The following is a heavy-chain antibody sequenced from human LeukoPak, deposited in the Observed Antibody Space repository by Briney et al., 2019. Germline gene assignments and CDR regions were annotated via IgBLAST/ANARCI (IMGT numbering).Heavy chain of an antibody. CDR1: GFTVSSTY. J-gene: IGHJ4*02. CDR2: IYSGGST. Sequence: GGSLRLSCAASGFTVSSTYMSWVRQAPGKGLEWVSVIYSGGSTYYADSMKGRFTISRDNSKNTLYLQMNSLRAEDTAVYYCARAWGGQSVGLVDYWGQGTLVTVSS. D-gene: IGHD2-21*01. CDR3: ARAWGGQSVGLVDY. V-gene: IGHV3-53*01.